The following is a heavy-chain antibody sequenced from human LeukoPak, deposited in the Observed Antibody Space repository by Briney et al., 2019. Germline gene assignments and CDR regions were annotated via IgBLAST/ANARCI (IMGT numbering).Heavy chain of an antibody. V-gene: IGHV4-38-2*02. D-gene: IGHD1-26*01. CDR3: ARDVSWDESFQH. J-gene: IGHJ1*01. CDR2: IYHDGTS. CDR1: GYSISDGFY. Sequence: PSETLSLTCTVAGYSISDGFYWGWIRQPPGKGLEFIATIYHDGTSHYNPSLESRATISVDTSKNQFSLKLTSVTAADTAVYYCARDVSWDESFQHWGQGTLVTVSS.